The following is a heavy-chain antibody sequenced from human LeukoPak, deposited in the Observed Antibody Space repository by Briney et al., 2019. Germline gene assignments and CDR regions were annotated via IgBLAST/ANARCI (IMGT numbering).Heavy chain of an antibody. CDR1: GFMFDDFG. CDR2: INGDGSII. V-gene: IGHV3-43*02. J-gene: IGHJ4*02. D-gene: IGHD1-1*01. CDR3: ARDVGDWNDDDY. Sequence: GGSLRLSCVGSGFMFDDFGMHWVRQGPGKGLEWVSLINGDGSIIHYADSVKGRFTISRDNAKNTLYLQMNSLRAEDTAVYYCARDVGDWNDDDYWGQGTLVTVSS.